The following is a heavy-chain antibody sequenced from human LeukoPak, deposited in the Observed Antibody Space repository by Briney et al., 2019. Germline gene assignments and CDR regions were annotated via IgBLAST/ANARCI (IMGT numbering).Heavy chain of an antibody. Sequence: GGSLRLSCAASGFTFTSYAMSWVRQAPGKGLEWVSAVDARGGATYYADSVKGRFTISRDNAKNSLYLQMNSLRAEDTAVYYCATIGRIRQQLPFDYWGQGTLVTVSS. V-gene: IGHV3-23*01. D-gene: IGHD6-13*01. CDR2: VDARGGAT. CDR1: GFTFTSYA. CDR3: ATIGRIRQQLPFDY. J-gene: IGHJ4*02.